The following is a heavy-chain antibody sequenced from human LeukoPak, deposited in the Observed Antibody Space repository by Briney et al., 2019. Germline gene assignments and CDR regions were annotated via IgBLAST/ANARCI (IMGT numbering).Heavy chain of an antibody. D-gene: IGHD2-15*01. Sequence: SETLSLTCAVYGVSFSGYYWSWIRQPPGKGLEWIGEINHSGSTNYNPSLKSRVTISVDPSKNQFSLKLTSVTAADTAVYYCARYCSGSDCYSMNGFGVWGQGTMVTVSS. J-gene: IGHJ3*01. CDR3: ARYCSGSDCYSMNGFGV. V-gene: IGHV4-34*01. CDR1: GVSFSGYY. CDR2: INHSGST.